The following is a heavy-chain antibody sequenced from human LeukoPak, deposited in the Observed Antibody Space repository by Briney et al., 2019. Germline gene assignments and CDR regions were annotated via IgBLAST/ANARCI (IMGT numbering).Heavy chain of an antibody. Sequence: SGGSLRLSCAASGFTFSSYWMHWVRQAPGKGLVGVSRIHSDGRSTDYADSVKGRFTISRDNAKNTLNLQMNSLRAEDTVVYYCARDPRGGTLDYWGQGALVTVSS. CDR3: ARDPRGGTLDY. J-gene: IGHJ4*02. V-gene: IGHV3-74*01. CDR1: GFTFSSYW. CDR2: IHSDGRST. D-gene: IGHD3-10*01.